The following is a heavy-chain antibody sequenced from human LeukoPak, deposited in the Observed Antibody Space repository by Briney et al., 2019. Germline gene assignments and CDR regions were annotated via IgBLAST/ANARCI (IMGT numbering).Heavy chain of an antibody. CDR2: VSFERNDK. V-gene: IGHV3-30*03. CDR3: ARDPLRRGTSYLDN. D-gene: IGHD1-26*01. J-gene: IGHJ4*02. CDR1: GFNFRSFG. Sequence: GGSLRVSCAASGFNFRSFGFHWVRQAPGKGLEWLAIVSFERNDKYYADSVKGRFTISGDESKNTLYLQMNSLRSEDTAVYYCARDPLRRGTSYLDNWGQGTLVTVAS.